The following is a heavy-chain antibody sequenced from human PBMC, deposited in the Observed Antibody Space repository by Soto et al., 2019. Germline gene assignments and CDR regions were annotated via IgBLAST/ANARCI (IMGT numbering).Heavy chain of an antibody. CDR3: ARGRLYYDFWSALGPQFDY. CDR1: GGSFSGYY. D-gene: IGHD3-3*01. Sequence: SETLSLTCAVYGGSFSGYYLSWIRQPPGKGLEWIGEINHSGSTNYNPSLKSRVTISVDTSKNQFSLKLSSVTAADTAVYYCARGRLYYDFWSALGPQFDYWGQGTLVTAPQ. J-gene: IGHJ4*02. V-gene: IGHV4-34*01. CDR2: INHSGST.